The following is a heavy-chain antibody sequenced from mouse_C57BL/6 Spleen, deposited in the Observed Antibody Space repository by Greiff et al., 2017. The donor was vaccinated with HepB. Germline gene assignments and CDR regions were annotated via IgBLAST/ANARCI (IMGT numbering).Heavy chain of an antibody. Sequence: EVQLQQSGPELVKPGASVKISCKASGYTFTDYYMNWVKQSHGKSLEWIGDINPNNGGTSYNQKFKGKATLTVDKSSRTAYMELRSLTSEDSAVYDCARAGYYDYVYYCDYWGEGTTLTVSS. D-gene: IGHD2-4*01. CDR2: INPNNGGT. CDR1: GYTFTDYY. CDR3: ARAGYYDYVYYCDY. J-gene: IGHJ2*01. V-gene: IGHV1-26*01.